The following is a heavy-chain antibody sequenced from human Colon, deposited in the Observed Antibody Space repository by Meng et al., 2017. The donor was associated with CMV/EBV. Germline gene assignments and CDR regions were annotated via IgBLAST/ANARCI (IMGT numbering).Heavy chain of an antibody. Sequence: ASGFIFSSYAMSWVRQAPRKGLEWVSAISGSGGSTYYSDSVKGRFTISRDSSKNTLYLQMNSLRAEDTAVYYCAKDQVATMGYSFDYWGQGTLVTVS. CDR3: AKDQVATMGYSFDY. CDR1: GFIFSSYA. CDR2: ISGSGGST. V-gene: IGHV3-23*01. D-gene: IGHD5-12*01. J-gene: IGHJ4*02.